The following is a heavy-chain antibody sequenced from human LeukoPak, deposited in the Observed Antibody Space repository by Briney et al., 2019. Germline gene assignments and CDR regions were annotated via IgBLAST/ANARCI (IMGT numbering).Heavy chain of an antibody. V-gene: IGHV3-21*01. D-gene: IGHD5-24*01. CDR1: GFTFSSYS. Sequence: GGSLRLSCAASGFTFSSYSMNWVRQAPGKGLEWVSSISSSSSYIYYADSVKGRFTISRDNAKNSLYLQMNSPRAEDTAVYYCAKDLRVEMATIGYWGQGTLVTVSS. J-gene: IGHJ4*02. CDR2: ISSSSSYI. CDR3: AKDLRVEMATIGY.